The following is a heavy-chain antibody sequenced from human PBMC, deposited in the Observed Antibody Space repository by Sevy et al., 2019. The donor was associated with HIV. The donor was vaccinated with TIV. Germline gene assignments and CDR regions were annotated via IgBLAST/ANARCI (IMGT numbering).Heavy chain of an antibody. Sequence: ASVKVSCKASGYTFTGYYMHWVRQAPGQWLEWMGWINPNSGGTNYAQKFQGRVTMTRDTSISTAYMELSRLRSDDTAVYYCASSDYGDYVVDYWGQGTLVTVSS. CDR1: GYTFTGYY. J-gene: IGHJ4*02. V-gene: IGHV1-2*02. CDR3: ASSDYGDYVVDY. CDR2: INPNSGGT. D-gene: IGHD4-17*01.